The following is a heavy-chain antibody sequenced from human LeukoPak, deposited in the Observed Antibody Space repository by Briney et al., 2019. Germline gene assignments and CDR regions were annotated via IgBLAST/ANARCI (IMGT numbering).Heavy chain of an antibody. CDR3: ARLPGSSSWYQFDH. CDR2: IYYSGST. J-gene: IGHJ4*02. D-gene: IGHD6-13*01. Sequence: SETLSLTCTVSGGSISSGDYYWSWIRQPPGKGLEWIGYIYYSGSTYYNPSLKSRVTISVDTSKNQFSLKLSSVTAADTAVYYCARLPGSSSWYQFDHWGQGTLVTVSS. CDR1: GGSISSGDYY. V-gene: IGHV4-30-4*02.